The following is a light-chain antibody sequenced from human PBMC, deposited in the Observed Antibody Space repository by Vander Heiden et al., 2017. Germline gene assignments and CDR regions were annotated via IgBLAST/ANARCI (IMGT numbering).Light chain of an antibody. CDR1: QSVSSSY. Sequence: EIVLAQSPGTLSLSPGERATLSSRASQSVSSSYLAWYQQNPGQAPRLLIYGASSRTTSIPDRFSGSGSGTDFTLTISRLEPEDFAVVYCQQYGSSPPITFGQGTRLEIK. CDR2: GAS. CDR3: QQYGSSPPIT. J-gene: IGKJ5*01. V-gene: IGKV3-20*01.